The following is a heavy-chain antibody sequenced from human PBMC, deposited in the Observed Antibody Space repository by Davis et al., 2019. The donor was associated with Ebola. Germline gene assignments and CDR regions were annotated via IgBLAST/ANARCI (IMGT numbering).Heavy chain of an antibody. D-gene: IGHD2-15*01. J-gene: IGHJ4*02. CDR2: IVVGSGNT. V-gene: IGHV1-58*02. CDR1: GFTFTSSA. CDR3: AREGFDEGVPIA. Sequence: SVKVSCKASGFTFTSSAMQWVRQARGQRLEWIGWIVVGSGNTNCAQKFQGRVTIIADGSTNTAYMELNTLTSEDTAMYYCAREGFDEGVPIAWGQGTLITVSS.